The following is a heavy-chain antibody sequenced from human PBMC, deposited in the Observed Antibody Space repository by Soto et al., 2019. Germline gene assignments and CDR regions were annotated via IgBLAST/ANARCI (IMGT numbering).Heavy chain of an antibody. Sequence: QVQLVESGGGVVQPGRSLRLSCAASGFTFSSYGMHWVRQAPGKGLEWVAIIWYDGSDKYYADSVKGRFTISRDNSKNTLYLQMISLRAEDTAVYYCARVGLGGNSAFEYWGQGTLVTVSS. J-gene: IGHJ4*02. CDR2: IWYDGSDK. CDR3: ARVGLGGNSAFEY. D-gene: IGHD2-21*02. V-gene: IGHV3-33*01. CDR1: GFTFSSYG.